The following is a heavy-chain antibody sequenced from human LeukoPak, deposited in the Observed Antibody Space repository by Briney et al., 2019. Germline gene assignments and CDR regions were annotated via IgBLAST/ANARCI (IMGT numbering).Heavy chain of an antibody. J-gene: IGHJ5*02. CDR2: INPNSGGT. Sequence: ASVKVSCKASGYTFTGYYMHWVRQAPGQGLEWMEWINPNSGGTNYAQKFQGRVTMTRDTSISTAYMELSRLRSDDTAVYYCARDQRYDFWSGFAYNWFDPWGQGTLVTVSS. CDR3: ARDQRYDFWSGFAYNWFDP. CDR1: GYTFTGYY. V-gene: IGHV1-2*02. D-gene: IGHD3-3*01.